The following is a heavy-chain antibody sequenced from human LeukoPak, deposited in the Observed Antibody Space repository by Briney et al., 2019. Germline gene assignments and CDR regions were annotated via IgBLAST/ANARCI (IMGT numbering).Heavy chain of an antibody. CDR1: GVSISIYY. J-gene: IGHJ2*01. Sequence: SETLSLTCTVSGVSISIYYWGWVRQAAGKGLEWIGRLYNTGRTNYNPSLKSRAIISEEKSNNQFSLKLTSVTAADTAVYYCPRDLCNGDSCYSGYFDLWGRGTLVTVSS. CDR2: LYNTGRT. CDR3: PRDLCNGDSCYSGYFDL. D-gene: IGHD2-15*01. V-gene: IGHV4-4*07.